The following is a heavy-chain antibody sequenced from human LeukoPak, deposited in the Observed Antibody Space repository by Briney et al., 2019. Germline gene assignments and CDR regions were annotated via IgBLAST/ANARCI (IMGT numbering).Heavy chain of an antibody. CDR3: ARGLRSGSYVRWRHDAFDI. CDR1: GYTFTDYY. CDR2: INPNSGYT. Sequence: ASVKVSCKASGYTFTDYYIHWVRQAPGQGLEWMGLINPNSGYTSYAQNFQGRVTTTRDTSISTAYMELSRLRSDDTAVYYCARGLRSGSYVRWRHDAFDIWGQGTMVTVSS. J-gene: IGHJ3*02. V-gene: IGHV1-2*02. D-gene: IGHD1-26*01.